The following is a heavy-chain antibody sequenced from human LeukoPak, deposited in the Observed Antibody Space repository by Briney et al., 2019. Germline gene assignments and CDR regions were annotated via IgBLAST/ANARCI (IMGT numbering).Heavy chain of an antibody. Sequence: GESLKISCKGSGYSFTSYWIGWVRPMPGKGLEWMGIIYPGDSDTRYSPSFQGQVTISADKSISTAYLQWSSLKASDTAMYYCARRGYYYDSSGYRFDPWGQGTLVTVSS. J-gene: IGHJ5*02. D-gene: IGHD3-22*01. CDR2: IYPGDSDT. CDR1: GYSFTSYW. CDR3: ARRGYYYDSSGYRFDP. V-gene: IGHV5-51*01.